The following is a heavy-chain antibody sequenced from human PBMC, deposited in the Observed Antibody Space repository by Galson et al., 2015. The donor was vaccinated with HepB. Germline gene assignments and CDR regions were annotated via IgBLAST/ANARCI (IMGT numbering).Heavy chain of an antibody. CDR1: GGSINHYY. V-gene: IGHV4-59*01. D-gene: IGHD3-22*01. CDR3: ARLRPDHDYGSSGYYSHHLQPLDY. Sequence: ETLSLTCTVSGGSINHYYWSWIRQPPGKGLECIGYMYYGGSTDYNPSLRSRVTISMDTSKNQFSLKLTSVTAADTAVYYCARLRPDHDYGSSGYYSHHLQPLDYWGQGTLVTVSS. J-gene: IGHJ4*02. CDR2: MYYGGST.